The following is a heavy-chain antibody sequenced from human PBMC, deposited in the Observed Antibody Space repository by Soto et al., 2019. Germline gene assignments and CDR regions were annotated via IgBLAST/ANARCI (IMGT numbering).Heavy chain of an antibody. D-gene: IGHD3-3*01. Sequence: SETLSLTCTVSGGSISSGDYSWSWVRQSPGKGLECIGHIYNSGITYYNPSLKSRVVISIDTSRNQFSLRLNSLTVADRAVYFCARGVTVFGLVSRFWFDPWGQGTVVTVSS. J-gene: IGHJ5*02. V-gene: IGHV4-30-4*01. CDR2: IYNSGIT. CDR1: GGSISSGDYS. CDR3: ARGVTVFGLVSRFWFDP.